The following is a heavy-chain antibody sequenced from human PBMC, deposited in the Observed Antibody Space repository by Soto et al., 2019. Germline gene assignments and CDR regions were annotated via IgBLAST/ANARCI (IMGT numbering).Heavy chain of an antibody. J-gene: IGHJ5*02. CDR3: TRGPPRVQWFDP. V-gene: IGHV4-61*01. Sequence: ESLSLTCPVSGGAFSSGTYYWSWILQPPGKGLEWIGHIYFTGSTNYNPSLKSRVTMSLDTSRNQFSLKLSSVTAADTAVYYCTRGPPRVQWFDPWGLGTLVTVSS. CDR1: GGAFSSGTYY. CDR2: IYFTGST.